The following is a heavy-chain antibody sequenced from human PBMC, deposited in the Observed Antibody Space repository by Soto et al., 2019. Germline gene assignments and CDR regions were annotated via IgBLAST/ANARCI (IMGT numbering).Heavy chain of an antibody. CDR2: IYYSGST. J-gene: IGHJ6*03. CDR3: AREGGRPLWFGELWSVMDV. D-gene: IGHD3-10*01. Sequence: PSETLSLTCTVSGGSISSGGYYWSWIRQHPGKGLEWIGYIYYSGSTYYNPPLKSRVTISVDTSKNQFSLKLSSVTAADTAVYYCAREGGRPLWFGELWSVMDVWGKGTTVTVSS. V-gene: IGHV4-31*03. CDR1: GGSISSGGYY.